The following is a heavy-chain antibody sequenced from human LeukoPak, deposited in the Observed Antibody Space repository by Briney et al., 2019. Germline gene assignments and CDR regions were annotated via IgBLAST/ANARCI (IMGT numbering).Heavy chain of an antibody. V-gene: IGHV3-64*01. CDR3: ARGSGWSSYYGMDV. CDR1: GFTFSSYA. Sequence: GGSLRLSCAASGFTFSSYAMHWVRQAPGKGLEYVSAISSNGGSTYYANSVKGRFTISRDNSKNTLYLQMGSLRAEDMAVYYCARGSGWSSYYGMDVWGQGTTVTVSS. J-gene: IGHJ6*02. D-gene: IGHD6-19*01. CDR2: ISSNGGST.